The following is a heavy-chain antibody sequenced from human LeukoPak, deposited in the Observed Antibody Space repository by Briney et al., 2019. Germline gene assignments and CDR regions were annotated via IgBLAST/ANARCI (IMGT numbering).Heavy chain of an antibody. D-gene: IGHD2-2*01. CDR3: ARDRSKEKVVPAAELDY. CDR2: IWYDGSNK. J-gene: IGHJ4*02. CDR1: GFTFSSYG. V-gene: IGHV3-30*02. Sequence: GGSLRLSCAASGFTFSSYGMHWVRQAPGKGLEWVAFIWYDGSNKYYADSVKGRFTISRDNSKNTLYLQMNSLRAEDTAVYYCARDRSKEKVVPAAELDYWGQGTLVTVSS.